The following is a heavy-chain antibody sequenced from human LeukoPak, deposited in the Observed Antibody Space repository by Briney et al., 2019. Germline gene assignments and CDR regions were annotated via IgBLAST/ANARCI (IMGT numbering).Heavy chain of an antibody. D-gene: IGHD6-6*01. CDR3: ATAFYSSSPSYFDY. Sequence: SETLSLTCTVSGCSISSSSYYWGWLRQPPGKRLEWIGSIYYSGSTYYNPSLKSRVTISVDTSKNQFSLKLSSVTAADTAVYYCATAFYSSSPSYFDYWGQGTLVTVSS. V-gene: IGHV4-39*07. J-gene: IGHJ4*02. CDR1: GCSISSSSYY. CDR2: IYYSGST.